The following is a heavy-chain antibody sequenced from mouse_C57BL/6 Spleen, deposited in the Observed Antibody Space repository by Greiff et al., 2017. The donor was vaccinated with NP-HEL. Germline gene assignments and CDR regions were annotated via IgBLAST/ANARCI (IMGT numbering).Heavy chain of an antibody. J-gene: IGHJ1*03. CDR3: AISLSATVVATRYFDV. D-gene: IGHD1-1*01. V-gene: IGHV1-82*01. CDR1: GYAFSSSW. Sequence: VQLQQSGPELVKPGASVKISCKASGYAFSSSWMNWVKPRPGKGLEWIGRIYPGAGDTNYNGKFKGKATLTADKSSSTAYLQLSSLTSEDSAVDVCAISLSATVVATRYFDVWGTGTTVTVSS. CDR2: IYPGAGDT.